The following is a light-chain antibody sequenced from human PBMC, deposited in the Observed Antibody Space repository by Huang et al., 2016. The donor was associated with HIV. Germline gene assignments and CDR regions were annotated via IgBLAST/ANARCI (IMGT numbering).Light chain of an antibody. Sequence: EIVLTQSPATLSLSPGQRATLSCRTSQSVGNYLAWYQQRPGQAPRLLIYDASNRATGIPARFSGSVSGTAFTLTISSLEPDDFAVYYCQQRSSPLTFGGGTKVEIK. J-gene: IGKJ4*01. V-gene: IGKV3-11*01. CDR3: QQRSSPLT. CDR2: DAS. CDR1: QSVGNY.